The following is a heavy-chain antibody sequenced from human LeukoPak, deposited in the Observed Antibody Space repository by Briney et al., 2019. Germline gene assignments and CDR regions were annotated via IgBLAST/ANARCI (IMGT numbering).Heavy chain of an antibody. Sequence: YPSETLSLTCTVSGDSISSYYWSWIRQPPGKGLEWIGYIYYSGSTNYNPSLKSRVTTSVDTSKNQFSLKLSSVTAADTAVYYCARDSAAMDQYYYYYYMDVWGKGTTVTVSS. J-gene: IGHJ6*03. CDR1: GDSISSYY. CDR3: ARDSAAMDQYYYYYYMDV. CDR2: IYYSGST. V-gene: IGHV4-59*01. D-gene: IGHD5-18*01.